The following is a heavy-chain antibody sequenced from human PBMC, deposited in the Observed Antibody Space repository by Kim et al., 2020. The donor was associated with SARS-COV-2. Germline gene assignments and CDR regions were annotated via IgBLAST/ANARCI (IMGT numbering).Heavy chain of an antibody. Sequence: GGSLRLSCTASGFTFGDYAMSWVRQAPGKGLEWVGFIRSKAYGGTTEYAASVKGRFTISRDDSKSIAYLQMNSLKTEDTAVYYCTRVGYGDPNYYYYGMDVWGQGTTVTVSS. CDR1: GFTFGDYA. V-gene: IGHV3-49*04. CDR2: IRSKAYGGTT. CDR3: TRVGYGDPNYYYYGMDV. J-gene: IGHJ6*02. D-gene: IGHD4-17*01.